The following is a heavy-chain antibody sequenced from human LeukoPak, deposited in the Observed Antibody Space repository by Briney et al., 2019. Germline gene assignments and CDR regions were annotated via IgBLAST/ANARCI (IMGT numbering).Heavy chain of an antibody. CDR3: ARGYHYYGSGSYYIDWFDP. CDR1: GGSFSGYY. D-gene: IGHD3-10*01. Sequence: KPSETLSLTCAVYGGSFSGYYWSWIRQPPGKGLEWIGEINHSGSTNYNPSLKSRVTISVDTSKNQFSLKLSSVTAADTAVYYCARGYHYYGSGSYYIDWFDPWGQGTLVTVSS. J-gene: IGHJ5*02. CDR2: INHSGST. V-gene: IGHV4-34*01.